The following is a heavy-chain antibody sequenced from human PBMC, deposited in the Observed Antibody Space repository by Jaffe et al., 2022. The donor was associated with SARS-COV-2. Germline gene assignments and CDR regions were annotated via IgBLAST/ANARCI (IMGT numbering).Heavy chain of an antibody. V-gene: IGHV4-59*01. Sequence: QVQLQESGPGLVRPSETLSLTCTVSGGSMNNYYWSWIRQPPGKGLEWIAYIYYTGTTKYNPSLESRVIISVDTSKNQFSLKLRSVTAADTAVYYCASLTSGSWGQGTLVTVSS. D-gene: IGHD5-12*01. CDR2: IYYTGTT. CDR3: ASLTSGS. J-gene: IGHJ5*02. CDR1: GGSMNNYY.